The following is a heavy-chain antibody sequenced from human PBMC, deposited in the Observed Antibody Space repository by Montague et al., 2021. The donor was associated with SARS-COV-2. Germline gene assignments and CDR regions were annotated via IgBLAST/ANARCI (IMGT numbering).Heavy chain of an antibody. CDR3: ASGEFFYYGSGNYYRSALDD. CDR2: VIHSGMT. Sequence: SETLSLTCHVYGASFSGYYWSWVRQSPGKGLEWIGEVIHSGMTNYNPSLKGRVTISIDSSNDRFSLRLTSLTAADTGVYYCASGEFFYYGSGNYYRSALDDWGQGTTVTVSS. CDR1: GASFSGYY. J-gene: IGHJ6*02. V-gene: IGHV4-34*12. D-gene: IGHD3-10*01.